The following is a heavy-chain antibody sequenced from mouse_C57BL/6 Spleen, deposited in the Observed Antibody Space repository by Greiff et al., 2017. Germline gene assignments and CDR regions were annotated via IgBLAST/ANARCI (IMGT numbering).Heavy chain of an antibody. J-gene: IGHJ2*01. CDR2: FEPSDSYT. CDR1: GYTFTSYW. V-gene: IGHV1-50*01. Sequence: QVQLQQPGAELVKPGASVKLSCKASGYTFTSYWMQWVKQRPGQGLEWTGEFEPSDSYTNYNQKFKGKATLTVDTSSSTAYMQLSSLTSEDSAVYYCARRAYGNYCDYWGQGTTLTVSS. D-gene: IGHD2-1*01. CDR3: ARRAYGNYCDY.